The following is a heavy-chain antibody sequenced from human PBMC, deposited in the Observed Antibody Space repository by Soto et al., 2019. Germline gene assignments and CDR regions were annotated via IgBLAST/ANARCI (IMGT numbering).Heavy chain of an antibody. Sequence: SETLSLTCTVSGGSIRSYYCSWSRQPPGKGLEWIGYIYYSGSTNYNPSLKSRVTISVDTSKNQFSLKLSSVTAADTAVYYCAREGYYDSSGPVSGAFDIWGQGTMVTVSS. CDR1: GGSIRSYY. J-gene: IGHJ3*02. CDR3: AREGYYDSSGPVSGAFDI. V-gene: IGHV4-59*01. CDR2: IYYSGST. D-gene: IGHD3-22*01.